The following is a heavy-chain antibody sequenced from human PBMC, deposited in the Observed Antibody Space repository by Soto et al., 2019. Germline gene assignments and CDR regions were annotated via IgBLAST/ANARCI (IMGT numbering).Heavy chain of an antibody. V-gene: IGHV4-34*01. CDR3: ARGYFFLSIWTGPSGAQTFDL. J-gene: IGHJ6*04. Sequence: SSETLSLTCAVYGGSFSGYYWSWIRQPPGKGLEWIGEINHSGSTNYNPSLKSRVTISVDTSKNQFSLKLSSVTAADTAVYYCARGYFFLSIWTGPSGAQTFDLSGKGTTVTVSS. CDR2: INHSGST. D-gene: IGHD3-10*01. CDR1: GGSFSGYY.